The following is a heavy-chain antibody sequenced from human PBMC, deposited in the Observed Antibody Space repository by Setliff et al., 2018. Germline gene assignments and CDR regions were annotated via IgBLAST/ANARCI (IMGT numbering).Heavy chain of an antibody. V-gene: IGHV7-4-1*02. J-gene: IGHJ6*03. CDR2: INTDTGDP. Sequence: ASVKVSCKTSGYTFRNFAINWVRQAPGQGLEWMGWINTDTGDPTYAQGFTGRFVFSLDTSVNTTYLQISSLKAEDTAVYYCARGEYTSLPSGVYYHMDVWGKGTTVTVSS. CDR3: ARGEYTSLPSGVYYHMDV. CDR1: GYTFRNFA. D-gene: IGHD6-6*01.